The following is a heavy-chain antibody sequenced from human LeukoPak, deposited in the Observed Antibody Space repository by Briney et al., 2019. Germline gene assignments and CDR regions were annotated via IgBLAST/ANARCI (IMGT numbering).Heavy chain of an antibody. D-gene: IGHD2-15*01. Sequence: GESLKISCQGSGYSINNYWIGWARQMPGKGLEWMGIIYPADSDIRYSPSFQGQVTISADKSISTAYLQWSSLKASDTAMYYCARQEYCSGGSCYTWFDPWGQGTLVTVFS. CDR3: ARQEYCSGGSCYTWFDP. CDR2: IYPADSDI. CDR1: GYSINNYW. J-gene: IGHJ5*02. V-gene: IGHV5-51*01.